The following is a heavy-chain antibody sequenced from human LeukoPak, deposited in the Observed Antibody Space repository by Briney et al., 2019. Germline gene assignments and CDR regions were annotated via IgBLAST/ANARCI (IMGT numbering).Heavy chain of an antibody. CDR1: GGSISSYY. D-gene: IGHD1-26*01. Sequence: SETLSLTCTVSGGSISSYYWSWIRQPLGKGLEWIGYIYYSGSTNYNPSLKSRVTISVDTSKNQFSLKLSSVTAADTAVYYCARHPYVGATFDYWGQGTLVTVSS. V-gene: IGHV4-59*08. J-gene: IGHJ4*02. CDR3: ARHPYVGATFDY. CDR2: IYYSGST.